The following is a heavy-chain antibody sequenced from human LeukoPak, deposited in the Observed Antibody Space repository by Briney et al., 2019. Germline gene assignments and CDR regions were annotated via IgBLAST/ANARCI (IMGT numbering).Heavy chain of an antibody. CDR2: INHSGST. D-gene: IGHD2-15*01. Sequence: SETLSLTCAVYGGSFSGYYWSWIRQPPGKGLEWIGEINHSGSTNYNPSLKSRVTISVDTSKNQLSLKLSSVTAADTAVYYCARGLRGYCSGGSCYPRAYYFDYWGQGTLVTVSS. J-gene: IGHJ4*02. CDR3: ARGLRGYCSGGSCYPRAYYFDY. V-gene: IGHV4-34*01. CDR1: GGSFSGYY.